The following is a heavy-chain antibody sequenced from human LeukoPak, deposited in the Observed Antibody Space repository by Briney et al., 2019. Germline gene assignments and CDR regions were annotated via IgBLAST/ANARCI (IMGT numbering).Heavy chain of an antibody. J-gene: IGHJ4*02. CDR3: SKVRGKYSSHFFFDY. D-gene: IGHD6-19*01. CDR2: ISYNGGFT. Sequence: PARSLRLSCAGSGFTFDDYAMHWVRQAPGKGLEWLSIISYNGGFTDYAYSVKGRFTISIDNAKNSLYLQLDSLRAEDTAIYYSSKVRGKYSSHFFFDYWGQGTLVTVSS. V-gene: IGHV3-9*01. CDR1: GFTFDDYA.